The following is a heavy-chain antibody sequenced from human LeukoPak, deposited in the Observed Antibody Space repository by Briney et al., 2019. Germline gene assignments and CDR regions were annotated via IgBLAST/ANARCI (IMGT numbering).Heavy chain of an antibody. J-gene: IGHJ5*02. CDR1: FGSISSDSHY. Sequence: SETLSLTCTVSFGSISSDSHYWGWIRQPPGNRLEWIASICYGGTTQYNPSLKSRATISIDTSNNRFSLRLTSATAADTAVYYCARWSSDWENNYFDPWGQGILVTVSS. CDR3: ARWSSDWENNYFDP. CDR2: ICYGGTT. D-gene: IGHD6-19*01. V-gene: IGHV4-39*07.